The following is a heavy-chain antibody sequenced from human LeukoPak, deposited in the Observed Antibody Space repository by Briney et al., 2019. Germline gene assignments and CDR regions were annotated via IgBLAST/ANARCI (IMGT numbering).Heavy chain of an antibody. D-gene: IGHD3-9*01. CDR3: ASQYYDILTGSSDWFDP. Sequence: PSETLSLTCTVSGGSISSYYWSWIRQPPGKGLEWIGYIYYSGSTNYNPSLKSRVTISVDTSKNQFSLKLSSVTAADTAVYYCASQYYDILTGSSDWFDPWGQRTLVTVSS. J-gene: IGHJ5*02. CDR1: GGSISSYY. V-gene: IGHV4-59*01. CDR2: IYYSGST.